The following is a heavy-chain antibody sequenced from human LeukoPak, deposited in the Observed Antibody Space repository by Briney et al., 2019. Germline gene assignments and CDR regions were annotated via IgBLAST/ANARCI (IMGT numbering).Heavy chain of an antibody. Sequence: SQTLSLTCAISGDSVSSNSAAWNWIRQSPSRGLEWLGRTSYRSKWYNDYAVSVKSRITINPDTSKNQFSLQLNSVTPEDTAVYYCARGDYYGSGSYSTYFDHWGQGTLVTVSS. J-gene: IGHJ4*02. D-gene: IGHD3-10*01. CDR3: ARGDYYGSGSYSTYFDH. CDR1: GDSVSSNSAA. CDR2: TSYRSKWYN. V-gene: IGHV6-1*01.